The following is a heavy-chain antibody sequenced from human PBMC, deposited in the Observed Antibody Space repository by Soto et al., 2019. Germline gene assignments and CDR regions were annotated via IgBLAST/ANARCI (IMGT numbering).Heavy chain of an antibody. CDR3: ARDVGYHYDGSPSGQFDF. CDR1: GNSISTTNW. V-gene: IGHV4-4*02. Sequence: SETLSLTCVVSGNSISTTNWWSLFRQSPGKGLEWIGEIYHSGSTNYNPSLKSRVTISVDKSKNQFSLKLSSVTAADTAVYYCARDVGYHYDGSPSGQFDFWGQGTLVTVSS. CDR2: IYHSGST. D-gene: IGHD3-22*01. J-gene: IGHJ4*02.